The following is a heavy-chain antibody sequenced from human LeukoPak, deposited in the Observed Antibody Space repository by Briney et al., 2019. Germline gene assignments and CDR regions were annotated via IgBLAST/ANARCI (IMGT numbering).Heavy chain of an antibody. D-gene: IGHD6-19*01. CDR2: INHSGST. Sequence: SETLSLTCAVYGGSFSGYYWSWIRQPPGKGLEWIGEINHSGSTNYNPSLKSRVTISVDTSKNQFSLKLSSVTAADTAVYYCASGSRGGNWFDPWGQGTLVTVSS. J-gene: IGHJ5*02. CDR3: ASGSRGGNWFDP. V-gene: IGHV4-34*01. CDR1: GGSFSGYY.